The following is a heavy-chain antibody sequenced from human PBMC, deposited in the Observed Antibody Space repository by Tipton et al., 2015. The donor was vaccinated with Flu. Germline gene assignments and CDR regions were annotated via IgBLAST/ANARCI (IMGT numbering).Heavy chain of an antibody. D-gene: IGHD4/OR15-4a*01. CDR3: ATLVAPGHGYYDMDV. CDR2: IIPILEIA. CDR1: GGTFNSHA. J-gene: IGHJ6*02. Sequence: QMQLVQSGAEVKKPGSSVKVSCKVSGGTFNSHAINWVRQAPGQGLEWMGRIIPILEIANYAEKFQGRVTIIADKSTSTAHMELSSLRSEDTAVYYCATLVAPGHGYYDMDVWGQGTTVTVSS. V-gene: IGHV1-69*09.